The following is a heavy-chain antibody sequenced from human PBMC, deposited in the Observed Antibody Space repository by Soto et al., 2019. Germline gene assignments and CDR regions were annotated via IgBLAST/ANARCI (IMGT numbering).Heavy chain of an antibody. Sequence: WGPLLFSGVSGVFTFSSYARNWVRPAPGREMEWVSGISPNGRKTPYADCVKGRFTISRDNSKKTLFLQLTSLRVDDTAVYYCVKDLNSDFWSGYNYYALEIWGQRPTLTVSS. CDR1: VFTFSSYA. V-gene: IGHV3-23*01. D-gene: IGHD3-3*01. J-gene: IGHJ6*01. CDR3: VKDLNSDFWSGYNYYALEI. CDR2: ISPNGRKT.